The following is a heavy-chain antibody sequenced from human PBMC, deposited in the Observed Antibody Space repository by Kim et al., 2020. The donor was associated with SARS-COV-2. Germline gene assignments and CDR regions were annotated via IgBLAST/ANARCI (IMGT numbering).Heavy chain of an antibody. CDR2: ISSSSSYI. D-gene: IGHD1-1*01. J-gene: IGHJ6*02. V-gene: IGHV3-21*01. CDR1: GFTFSSYS. CDR3: ARGTGTTGTTRRFYYGMDV. Sequence: GGSLRLSCAASGFTFSSYSMNWVRQAPGKGLEWVSSISSSSSYIYYADSVKGRFTISRDNAKNSLYLQMNSLRAEDTAVYYCARGTGTTGTTRRFYYGMDVWGQGTTVTVSS.